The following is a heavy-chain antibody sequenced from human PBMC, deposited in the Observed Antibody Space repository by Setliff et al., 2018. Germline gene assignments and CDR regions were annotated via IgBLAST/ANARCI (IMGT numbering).Heavy chain of an antibody. CDR1: GYTFTSYD. D-gene: IGHD3-3*01. CDR2: MNPNSGNT. CDR3: ARGRERDYNFWSGYYTYYYYGMDV. J-gene: IGHJ6*02. V-gene: IGHV1-8*02. Sequence: ASVKVSCKASGYTFTSYDINWVRQATGQGLEWMGWMNPNSGNTGYAQKFQGRVTMTRNTSISTAYMELSSLRSEDTAVYYCARGRERDYNFWSGYYTYYYYGMDVWGQGTTVTVSS.